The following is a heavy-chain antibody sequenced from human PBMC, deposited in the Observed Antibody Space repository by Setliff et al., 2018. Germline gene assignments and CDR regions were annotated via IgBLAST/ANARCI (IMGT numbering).Heavy chain of an antibody. CDR1: GYPFTSYD. J-gene: IGHJ4*02. V-gene: IGHV1-8*01. Sequence: ASVQVSCKASGYPFTSYDINWVRQATGQGLEWMGWMNPTSGNTGYAQKFQGRVTMTRNTSISTAYMELSSLRSEDTAVYYCARGAPGRYCSGGSCSYFDYWGQGILVTVSS. D-gene: IGHD2-15*01. CDR3: ARGAPGRYCSGGSCSYFDY. CDR2: MNPTSGNT.